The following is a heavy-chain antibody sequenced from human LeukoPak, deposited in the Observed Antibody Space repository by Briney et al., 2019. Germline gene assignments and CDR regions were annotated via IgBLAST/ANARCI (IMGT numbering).Heavy chain of an antibody. CDR2: IYSGGST. D-gene: IGHD4-23*01. V-gene: IGHV3-53*01. J-gene: IGHJ1*01. CDR1: GFTVSSNY. CDR3: AREDYGGNSEYFQH. Sequence: GGSLRLSCAASGFTVSSNYMSWVRQAPGKGLEWVSVIYSGGSTYYADSVKGRFTISRDNSKNTLYLQMNSLRAEDTAVYYCAREDYGGNSEYFQHWGQGTLVTVSS.